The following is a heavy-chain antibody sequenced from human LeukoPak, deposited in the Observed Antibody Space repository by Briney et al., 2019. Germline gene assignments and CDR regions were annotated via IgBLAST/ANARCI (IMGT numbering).Heavy chain of an antibody. V-gene: IGHV3-7*01. CDR3: AGGQGFLIDY. J-gene: IGHJ4*02. Sequence: TGGSLRLSCAASGFTVSSNYMSWVRQAPGKGLEWVANIKQDGSENNYVDSAKGRLTISRDNAKNLLYLQMNSLRAEDTAVYYCAGGQGFLIDYWGQGTLVTVSS. D-gene: IGHD3-3*01. CDR2: IKQDGSEN. CDR1: GFTVSSNY.